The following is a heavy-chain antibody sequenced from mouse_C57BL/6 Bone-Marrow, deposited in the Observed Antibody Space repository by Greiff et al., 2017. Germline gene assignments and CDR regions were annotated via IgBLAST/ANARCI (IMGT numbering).Heavy chain of an antibody. D-gene: IGHD1-1*01. CDR3: TGITTIVGENYFDY. J-gene: IGHJ2*01. Sequence: VQLKQSGTVLARPGASVKMSCKTSGYTFTSYWMHWVKQRPGQGLEWIGAIYPGNSDTTYNQKFKGKAKLTAITSASTAYMELSSLTNEDSAVYYCTGITTIVGENYFDYWGQGTTLTVSS. V-gene: IGHV1-5*01. CDR1: GYTFTSYW. CDR2: IYPGNSDT.